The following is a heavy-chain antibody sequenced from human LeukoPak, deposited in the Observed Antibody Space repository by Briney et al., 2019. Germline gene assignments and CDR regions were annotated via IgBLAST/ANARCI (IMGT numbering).Heavy chain of an antibody. V-gene: IGHV4-34*01. Sequence: SETLSLTCAVYGGSFSGYYWSWIRQPPGKGLEWIGEINHSGSTNYNPSLESRVTISVDTSKNQFSLKLSSVTAADTAVYYCARGRSVGATRLGYWGQGTLVTVSS. CDR2: INHSGST. J-gene: IGHJ4*02. CDR1: GGSFSGYY. CDR3: ARGRSVGATRLGY. D-gene: IGHD1-26*01.